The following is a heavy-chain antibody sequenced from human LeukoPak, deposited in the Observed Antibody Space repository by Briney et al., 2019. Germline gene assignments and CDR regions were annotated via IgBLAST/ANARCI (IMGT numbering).Heavy chain of an antibody. V-gene: IGHV1-18*01. J-gene: IGHJ4*02. CDR1: RYTFPNYV. CDR3: ARGRGPTSRY. Sequence: ASVKVSCKSCRYTFPNYVSTALRQAPGQGLEWMGWISTHNGDTNYAQNLQDRVTMTTDTSTSTAYMELRSLRSDDTAVYYCARGRGPTSRYWGQGTLVTVSS. D-gene: IGHD1-26*01. CDR2: ISTHNGDT.